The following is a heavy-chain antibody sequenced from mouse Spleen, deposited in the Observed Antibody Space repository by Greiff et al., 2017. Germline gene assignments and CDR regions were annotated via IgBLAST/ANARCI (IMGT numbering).Heavy chain of an antibody. CDR1: GYAFSSYW. J-gene: IGHJ3*01. V-gene: IGHV1-80*01. Sequence: VKVVESGAELVKPGASVKISCKASGYAFSSYWMNWVKQRPGKGLEWIGQIYPGDGDTNYNGKFKGKATLTADKSSSTAYMQLSSLTSEDSAVYFCARSRDVAWFAYWGQGTLVTVSA. CDR3: ARSRDVAWFAY. D-gene: IGHD3-3*01. CDR2: IYPGDGDT.